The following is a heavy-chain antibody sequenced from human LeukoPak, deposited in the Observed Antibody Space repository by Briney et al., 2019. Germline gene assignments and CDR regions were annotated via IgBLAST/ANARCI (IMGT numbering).Heavy chain of an antibody. Sequence: ASVKVSCKASGGTFSSYAISWVRQAPGQGLEWMGGIIPIFGTANYAQKFQGRVTITADESTSTVYMELRSLRSDDTAVYYCARVGDYYDSSGYLPLSYFDYWGQGTLVTVSS. CDR1: GGTFSSYA. V-gene: IGHV1-69*13. CDR2: IIPIFGTA. D-gene: IGHD3-22*01. J-gene: IGHJ4*02. CDR3: ARVGDYYDSSGYLPLSYFDY.